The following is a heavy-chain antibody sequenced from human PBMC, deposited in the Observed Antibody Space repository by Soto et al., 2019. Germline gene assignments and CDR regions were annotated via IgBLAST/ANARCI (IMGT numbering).Heavy chain of an antibody. CDR3: ARSGYYYYGMDV. Sequence: VQLLDSGGGLIQPGGSLRLSCAASGFTFSDYYMSWIRQAPGKGLEWVSYISSSSSYTNYADSVKGRFTISRDNAKNSLYLQMNSLRAEDTAVYYCARSGYYYYGMDVWGQGTTVTVSS. CDR1: GFTFSDYY. J-gene: IGHJ6*02. CDR2: ISSSSSYT. V-gene: IGHV3-11*03.